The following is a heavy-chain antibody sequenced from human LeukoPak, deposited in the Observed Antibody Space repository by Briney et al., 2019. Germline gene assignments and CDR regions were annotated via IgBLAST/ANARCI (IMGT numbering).Heavy chain of an antibody. J-gene: IGHJ3*02. CDR1: GFSFSNAW. Sequence: GGSLRLSCAASGFSFSNAWMSWVRQAPGKGLEWVGRIKSKADGGTTEYAALVKGRFTISRDDSENTFFLQMNSLKTEDTAVYYCTTVGSGIWGQGTMVTVSS. D-gene: IGHD3-16*01. V-gene: IGHV3-15*05. CDR2: IKSKADGGTT. CDR3: TTVGSGI.